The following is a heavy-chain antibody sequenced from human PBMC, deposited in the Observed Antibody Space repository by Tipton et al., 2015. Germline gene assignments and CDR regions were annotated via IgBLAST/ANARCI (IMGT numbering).Heavy chain of an antibody. D-gene: IGHD5-18*01. V-gene: IGHV4-31*11. Sequence: TLSLTCAVSGGSVNTDGGYYWTWIRQRPGKGLEWIGCIYYNGSTYTNPSLKSRVSISEDTSKNQFSLKLSSVTAADTAVYYCARGGYSDHDFDYWGRGILVTVSS. CDR2: IYYNGST. J-gene: IGHJ4*02. CDR3: ARGGYSDHDFDY. CDR1: GGSVNTDGGYY.